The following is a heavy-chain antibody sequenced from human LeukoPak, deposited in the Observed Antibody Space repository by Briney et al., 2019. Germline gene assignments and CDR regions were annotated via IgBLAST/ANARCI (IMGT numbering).Heavy chain of an antibody. CDR2: FDPEDGET. CDR1: GYTLTELS. D-gene: IGHD1-26*01. Sequence: GASVTVSYKVSGYTLTELSMHWVRQAPGKGLEWMGGFDPEDGETIYAQKFQGRVTMTEDTSTDTAYMELSSLRSEDTAVYYCATGSYGQGSLDYWGQGTLVTVSS. J-gene: IGHJ4*02. CDR3: ATGSYGQGSLDY. V-gene: IGHV1-24*01.